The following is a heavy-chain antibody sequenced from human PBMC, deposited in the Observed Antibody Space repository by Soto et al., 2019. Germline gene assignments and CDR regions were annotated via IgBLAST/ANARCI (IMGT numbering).Heavy chain of an antibody. CDR1: GGSVSSGSYY. CDR2: IYYSGST. Sequence: QVQLQESGPGLVKPSETLSLTCTVSGGSVSSGSYYWSWIRQPPGKGLEWIGYIYYSGSTNYNPSLKSRVTISVDTSKNQFSLKLSSVTAADTAVYYCARERGYCSGGSCYSHGMDVWGQGTTVTVSS. J-gene: IGHJ6*02. CDR3: ARERGYCSGGSCYSHGMDV. D-gene: IGHD2-15*01. V-gene: IGHV4-61*01.